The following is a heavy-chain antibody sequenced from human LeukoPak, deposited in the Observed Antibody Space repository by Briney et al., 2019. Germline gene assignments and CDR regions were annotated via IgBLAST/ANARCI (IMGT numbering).Heavy chain of an antibody. Sequence: GESLKISCKGSGYSFTSYWIGWARQMPGKGLEWMGIIYPGDSDTRYSPSFQGQVTISADKSISTAYLQWSSLKASDTAMYYCASQIPRYSSGWYHFDYWGQGTLVTVSS. D-gene: IGHD6-19*01. CDR3: ASQIPRYSSGWYHFDY. CDR1: GYSFTSYW. CDR2: IYPGDSDT. V-gene: IGHV5-51*01. J-gene: IGHJ4*02.